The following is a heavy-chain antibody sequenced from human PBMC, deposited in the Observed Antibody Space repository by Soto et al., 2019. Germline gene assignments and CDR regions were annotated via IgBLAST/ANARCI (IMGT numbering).Heavy chain of an antibody. V-gene: IGHV3-30*14. Sequence: QVQLVESGGGVVQPGKSLRLSCAASGFTFRTYAIHWVRQAPGKGLEWVAVISDDGTNKYYADSVRGRVTISRDNSKDPVGLEMDSLRPDDTAVYYCARGILRVTLSPALVVWGRGTLVTVSS. CDR3: ARGILRVTLSPALVV. CDR1: GFTFRTYA. D-gene: IGHD6-6*01. CDR2: ISDDGTNK. J-gene: IGHJ2*01.